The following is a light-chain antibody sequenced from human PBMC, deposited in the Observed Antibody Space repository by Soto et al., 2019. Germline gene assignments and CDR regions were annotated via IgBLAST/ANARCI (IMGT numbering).Light chain of an antibody. Sequence: DIQMTQSPSTLSASVGDRVTITCRASQSISSWLAWYQQKPGKAPKLLIYKASSLESGVPSRFSGSGSGTELTLTISSLQPDDFATYYCQQYNSYPWTFGQATKVEIK. CDR3: QQYNSYPWT. V-gene: IGKV1-5*03. CDR2: KAS. CDR1: QSISSW. J-gene: IGKJ1*01.